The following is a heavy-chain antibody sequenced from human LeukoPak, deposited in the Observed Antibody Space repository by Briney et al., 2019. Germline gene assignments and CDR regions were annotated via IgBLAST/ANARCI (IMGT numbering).Heavy chain of an antibody. CDR1: GFTFSTYG. CDR3: ARDSGHAFDI. CDR2: IWNDGSKK. D-gene: IGHD6-25*01. V-gene: IGHV3-33*01. Sequence: GGSLRLSCVASGFTFSTYGMHWVRQTPGKGLEWVAVIWNDGSKKYYGDSVKGRFTISRDTSKNTLYLQMNSLRAEDTAAYYCARDSGHAFDIWGQGTMVTVSS. J-gene: IGHJ3*02.